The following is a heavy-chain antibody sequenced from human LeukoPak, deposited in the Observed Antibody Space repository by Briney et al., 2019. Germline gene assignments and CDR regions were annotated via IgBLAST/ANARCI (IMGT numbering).Heavy chain of an antibody. J-gene: IGHJ3*02. CDR3: ARDIAVTTKYDAFDI. Sequence: GGSLRLSCAASGFTFSSYSMNWVRQAPGKGLEWVSSISSSSSYIYYADSVKGRFTISRDNAKNSLYLQMNSLRAEDTAVYYCARDIAVTTKYDAFDIWGQGTMVTVSS. D-gene: IGHD4-17*01. V-gene: IGHV3-21*01. CDR2: ISSSSSYI. CDR1: GFTFSSYS.